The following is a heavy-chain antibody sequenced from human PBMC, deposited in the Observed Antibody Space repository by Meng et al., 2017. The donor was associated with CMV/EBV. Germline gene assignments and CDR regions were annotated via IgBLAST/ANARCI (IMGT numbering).Heavy chain of an antibody. CDR1: GYTFNTFG. D-gene: IGHD3-22*01. V-gene: IGHV1-18*01. J-gene: IGHJ4*02. CDR2: ISGYNGVT. Sequence: QVQLVQSGPEVKKPGASVKVSCKASGYTFNTFGISWVRQAPGQGLEWMGWISGYNGVTNYAPKMQGKVTMTTDPSTGTAYLELRNLRSDDTAVYFCARDASFYYDSTGYHSAYWGQGTLVTVSS. CDR3: ARDASFYYDSTGYHSAY.